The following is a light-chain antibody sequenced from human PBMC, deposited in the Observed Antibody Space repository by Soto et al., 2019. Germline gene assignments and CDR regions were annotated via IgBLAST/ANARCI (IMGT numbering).Light chain of an antibody. Sequence: QSALTQPASVSGSPGQSITISCTGTSSDVGSYNLVSWYQQHPGKAPKLMIYEGSKRPSGVSNRFSGSKSGNTASLTISGLQAEDEADYYCCSYAGSSTLFGTGTEVTVL. V-gene: IGLV2-23*03. CDR1: SSDVGSYNL. J-gene: IGLJ1*01. CDR2: EGS. CDR3: CSYAGSSTL.